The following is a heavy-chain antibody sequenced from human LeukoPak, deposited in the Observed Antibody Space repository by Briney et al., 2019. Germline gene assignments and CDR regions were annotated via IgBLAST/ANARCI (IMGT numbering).Heavy chain of an antibody. Sequence: SETLSLTCSVSGGSISTHFWSWIRRPPGSGLEWIGYVHSDGSTNYNPSLKSRVTMSVDTSKNQFSLKLSSVTAADTAIYYCARGGCYDSMIYWGQGTLVTVSS. J-gene: IGHJ4*02. CDR3: ARGGCYDSMIY. CDR2: VHSDGST. V-gene: IGHV4-59*11. CDR1: GGSISTHF. D-gene: IGHD2-2*01.